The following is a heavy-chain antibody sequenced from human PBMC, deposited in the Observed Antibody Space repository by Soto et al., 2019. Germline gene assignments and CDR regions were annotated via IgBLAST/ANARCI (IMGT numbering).Heavy chain of an antibody. CDR2: IIPILGIA. D-gene: IGHD6-19*01. CDR1: GGTFSSYT. Sequence: QVQLVQSGAEVKKPGSSVKVSCKASGGTFSSYTISWVRQAPGQGLEWMGRIIPILGIANYAQKFQGRVTITADKSTSPAYMELSSLRSEDTAVYYCARGGEIAVAGTPDYWGQGTLVTVSS. V-gene: IGHV1-69*02. CDR3: ARGGEIAVAGTPDY. J-gene: IGHJ4*02.